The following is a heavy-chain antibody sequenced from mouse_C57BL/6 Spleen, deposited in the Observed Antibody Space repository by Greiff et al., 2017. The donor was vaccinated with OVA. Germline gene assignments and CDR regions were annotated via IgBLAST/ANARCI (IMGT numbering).Heavy chain of an antibody. CDR2: ISGGGGNT. Sequence: EVQRVESGGGLVKPGGSLKLSCAASGFTFSSYTMSWVRQTPEKRLEWVATISGGGGNTYYPDSVKGRFTISRDNAKNTLYLQMSSLRSEDTALYYCARRDYDGFAYWGQGTLVTVSA. J-gene: IGHJ3*01. V-gene: IGHV5-9*01. CDR3: ARRDYDGFAY. D-gene: IGHD2-4*01. CDR1: GFTFSSYT.